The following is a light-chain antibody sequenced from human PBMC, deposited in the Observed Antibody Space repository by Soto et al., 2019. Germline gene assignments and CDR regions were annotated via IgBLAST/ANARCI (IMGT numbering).Light chain of an antibody. CDR3: QQSYTTPGT. V-gene: IGKV1-39*01. J-gene: IGKJ3*01. CDR2: GAS. CDR1: ESVSTY. Sequence: DIQMTQSPSSLSASVGDRVTMTCRASESVSTYLSWYQQKPGKAPKLLIYGASSLQSGVPSRFGGSGSGTDFTLTISSLQPEDFATYYCQQSYTTPGTFGPGTKVDIK.